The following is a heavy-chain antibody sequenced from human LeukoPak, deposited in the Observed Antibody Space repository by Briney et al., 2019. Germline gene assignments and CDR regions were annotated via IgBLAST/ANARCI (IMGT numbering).Heavy chain of an antibody. V-gene: IGHV3-30-3*01. CDR2: ISYDGSNK. CDR3: ARDPHGSYYYFDY. J-gene: IGHJ4*02. D-gene: IGHD1-26*01. CDR1: GFTFSSCA. Sequence: GRSLILSCAASGFTFSSCAMHRVRQAPGKELEWVAVISYDGSNKYYADSVKGRFTISRDNSKNTLYLQMNSLRAEDTAVYYCARDPHGSYYYFDYWGQGTLVTVSS.